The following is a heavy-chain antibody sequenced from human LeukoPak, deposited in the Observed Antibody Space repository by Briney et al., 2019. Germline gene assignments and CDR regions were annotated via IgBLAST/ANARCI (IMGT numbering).Heavy chain of an antibody. J-gene: IGHJ4*02. CDR2: IFYTGST. Sequence: SETLSLTCTVSGGSISNYNWSWIRQPPGKGLEWIGYIFYTGSTDCNPSLKSRVTISVDTSKNQFSLKLSSVTAADTAVYYCARHSGSSGWYYFDYWGQGALVTVSS. CDR3: ARHSGSSGWYYFDY. V-gene: IGHV4-59*08. D-gene: IGHD6-19*01. CDR1: GGSISNYN.